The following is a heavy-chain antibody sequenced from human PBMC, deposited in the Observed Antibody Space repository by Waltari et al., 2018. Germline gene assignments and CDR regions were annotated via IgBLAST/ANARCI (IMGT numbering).Heavy chain of an antibody. CDR1: EFTVSDHY. Sequence: EVQLVESGGGLVQPGRSLSLAWAASEFTVSDHYVGWVRKAPGKGLEWVSVIYRGGSTYYADSVKGRFTISRDSSTNKLFLQMNTLRPEDTALYYCARKYSSGWDQPIGAFDIWGQGTMVTVSS. D-gene: IGHD6-19*01. V-gene: IGHV3-66*02. CDR3: ARKYSSGWDQPIGAFDI. J-gene: IGHJ3*02. CDR2: IYRGGST.